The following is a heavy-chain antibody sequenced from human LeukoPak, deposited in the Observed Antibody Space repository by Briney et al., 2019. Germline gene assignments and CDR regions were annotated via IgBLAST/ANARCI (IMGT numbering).Heavy chain of an antibody. V-gene: IGHV4-61*02. CDR3: ARVTLYSSTWYFDY. CDR1: GGSFSSGSYS. Sequence: PSETLSLTCTVSGGSFSSGSYSWNWVRQPAGKGLEWIGRIYTSGSTNYNPSLKSRVTISVDTPKTQFSLKLSSVTAADTAVYYCARVTLYSSTWYFDYWGQGTLVTVSS. J-gene: IGHJ4*02. CDR2: IYTSGST. D-gene: IGHD6-13*01.